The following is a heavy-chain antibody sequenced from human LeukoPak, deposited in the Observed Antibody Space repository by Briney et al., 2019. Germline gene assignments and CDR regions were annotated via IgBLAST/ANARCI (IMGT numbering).Heavy chain of an antibody. J-gene: IGHJ4*02. CDR3: AKVRLIGSYFDY. Sequence: GGSLRLSCAASGFTFYDYAMHWVRQAPGKGLEWVSLISGDGGSTYYADSVKGRFTISRDNSKNSLYLQMNSLRTEDTALYYCAKVRLIGSYFDYWGQGTLVTVSS. CDR1: GFTFYDYA. D-gene: IGHD3-22*01. CDR2: ISGDGGST. V-gene: IGHV3-43*02.